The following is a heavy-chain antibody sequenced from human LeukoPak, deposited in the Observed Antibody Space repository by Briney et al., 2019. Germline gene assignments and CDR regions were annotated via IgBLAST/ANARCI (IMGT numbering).Heavy chain of an antibody. CDR1: GFTFSSYE. D-gene: IGHD6-19*01. Sequence: GGSLRLSCAASGFTFSSYEMNWVRQAPGKGLEWVSYISSSGSTIYYADSVKGRFTISRDNAKNSLYLQMNSLRAEDTAVYYCARDRIAVAKYYFDYWGQGTLVTVSS. J-gene: IGHJ4*02. CDR2: ISSSGSTI. V-gene: IGHV3-48*03. CDR3: ARDRIAVAKYYFDY.